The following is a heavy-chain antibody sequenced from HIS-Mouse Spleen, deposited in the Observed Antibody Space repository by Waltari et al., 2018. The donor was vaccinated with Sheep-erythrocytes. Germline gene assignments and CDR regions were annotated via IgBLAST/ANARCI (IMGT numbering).Heavy chain of an antibody. CDR2: INHSGST. J-gene: IGHJ3*02. D-gene: IGHD6-19*01. V-gene: IGHV4-34*01. Sequence: QVQLQQWGAGLLKPSETLSLTCAVYGGSFSGYYWSWIRHPPGKGLEWIGEINHSGSTTYTPTLKRRVTISVDTCKNQFSRKRSSVTAADTAVYYCALSVDLAGAFDIWGQGTMVTVSS. CDR3: ALSVDLAGAFDI. CDR1: GGSFSGYY.